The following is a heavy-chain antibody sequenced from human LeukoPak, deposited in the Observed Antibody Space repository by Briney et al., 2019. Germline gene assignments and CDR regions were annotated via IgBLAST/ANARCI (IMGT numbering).Heavy chain of an antibody. D-gene: IGHD3-22*01. Sequence: GGSLRLSCAASGFTFSNNGMSWVRQSPGRGLEWVSGISGGGDTTYYAESVKGRFTISRDNSKNTLFLQMNSLTAEDMAVYYCAKTNGYYDYWGQGALVAVSS. J-gene: IGHJ4*02. CDR1: GFTFSNNG. CDR3: AKTNGYYDY. CDR2: ISGGGDTT. V-gene: IGHV3-23*01.